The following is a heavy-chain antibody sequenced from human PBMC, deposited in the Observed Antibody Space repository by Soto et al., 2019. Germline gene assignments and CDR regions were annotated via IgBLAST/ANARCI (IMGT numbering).Heavy chain of an antibody. J-gene: IGHJ6*02. CDR2: IIPIFGTA. V-gene: IGHV1-69*01. Sequence: QVQLVQSGAEVKKPGSSVKVSCKASGGTFSSYAISWVRQAPGQGLEWMGGIIPIFGTANYAQKFQGRVTITADESTSTAYMELSSLGSEDTAVYYCGGGCLRGAHTGYYYYGMDVWGQGTTVTDSS. D-gene: IGHD5-12*01. CDR3: GGGCLRGAHTGYYYYGMDV. CDR1: GGTFSSYA.